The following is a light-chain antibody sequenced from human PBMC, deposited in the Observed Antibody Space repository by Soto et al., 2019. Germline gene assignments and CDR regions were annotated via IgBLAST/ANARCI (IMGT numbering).Light chain of an antibody. CDR2: AAF. Sequence: DIQLTQSPSFLSASLGDRVTISCRASQGIGTYLAWYQQKPGKAPKLLIYAAFTLHSGVPARFSGSRSGTDFTLTISRMKPEDFATYYCQQVNSYPQTFGQGTRLEIK. V-gene: IGKV1-9*01. CDR3: QQVNSYPQT. CDR1: QGIGTY. J-gene: IGKJ5*01.